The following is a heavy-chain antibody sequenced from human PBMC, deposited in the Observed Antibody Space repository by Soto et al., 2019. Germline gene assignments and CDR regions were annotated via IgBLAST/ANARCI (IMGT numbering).Heavy chain of an antibody. V-gene: IGHV3-30-3*01. CDR3: ARDGLKYCSGGSCYTYFDY. CDR2: ISYDGSNK. D-gene: IGHD2-15*01. CDR1: GFTFSSYA. Sequence: PGGSLRLSCAASGFTFSSYAMHWVRQAPGKGLEWVAVISYDGSNKYYADSVKGRFTISRDNSKNTLYLQMNSLRAEDTAVYYCARDGLKYCSGGSCYTYFDYWGQGTLVTVSS. J-gene: IGHJ4*02.